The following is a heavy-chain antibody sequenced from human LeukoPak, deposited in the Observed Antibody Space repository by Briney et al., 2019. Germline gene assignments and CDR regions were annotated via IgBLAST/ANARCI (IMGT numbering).Heavy chain of an antibody. D-gene: IGHD6-19*01. CDR1: GLTFSNYA. CDR3: LGKTSGWSNPFDY. Sequence: GGSLRLSCAASGLTFSNYAMSWVRQAPGKGLKWVSAISSSGGSTYYADSVKGRFTISRDSSKNTLYLQMSSLRAEDTAVYYCLGKTSGWSNPFDYWGQGTLVTVSS. CDR2: ISSSGGST. J-gene: IGHJ4*02. V-gene: IGHV3-23*01.